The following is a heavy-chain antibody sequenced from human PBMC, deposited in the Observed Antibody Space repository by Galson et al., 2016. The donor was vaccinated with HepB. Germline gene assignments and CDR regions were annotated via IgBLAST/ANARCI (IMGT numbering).Heavy chain of an antibody. CDR1: GFTFSSHA. D-gene: IGHD3-16*01. CDR2: ISFDGNNK. CDR3: ARDLITGMTDHHYARDV. Sequence: SLRLSCAASGFTFSSHAFYWVRQAPGKGLEWVAVISFDGNNKFFADSVKRRFTIPRDNSKNTLFLQLNSLRHDDSAVYSRARDLITGMTDHHYARDVWGPGTTVTVSS. J-gene: IGHJ6*02. V-gene: IGHV3-30*04.